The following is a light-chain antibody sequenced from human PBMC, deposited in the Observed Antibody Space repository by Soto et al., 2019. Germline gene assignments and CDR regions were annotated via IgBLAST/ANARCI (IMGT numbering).Light chain of an antibody. J-gene: IGLJ1*01. CDR3: SSYTSSSTPYV. Sequence: QSALTQPASVSGSPGQSITISCTGTSSDVGGYNYVSWYQQHPGKAPKLMIYEVSNRPSGASNRFSGSKSGNTASLTISGLQAEDEADYYCSSYTSSSTPYVFXTGTKVTVL. V-gene: IGLV2-14*01. CDR1: SSDVGGYNY. CDR2: EVS.